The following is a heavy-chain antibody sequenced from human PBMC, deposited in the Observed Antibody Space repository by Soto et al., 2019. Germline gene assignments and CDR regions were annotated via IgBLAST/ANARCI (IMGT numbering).Heavy chain of an antibody. CDR1: GGSFSGYY. CDR2: INHSGST. V-gene: IGHV4-34*01. J-gene: IGHJ4*02. Sequence: PSETLSLTCAVYGGSFSGYYWSWIRQPPGKGLEWIGEINHSGSTNYNPSLKSRVTISVDTSKNQFSLKLSSVTAADTAVYYCARAFPFGLGFDYWGQGTLVTVSS. D-gene: IGHD3-10*01. CDR3: ARAFPFGLGFDY.